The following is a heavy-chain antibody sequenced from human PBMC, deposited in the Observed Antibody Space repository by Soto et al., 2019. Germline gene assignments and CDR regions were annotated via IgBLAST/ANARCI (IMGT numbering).Heavy chain of an antibody. CDR3: ARAFGFGGMDA. Sequence: QVQLQESGPGLVKPSQTLSLTCTVSGGSISSGGYYWSWIRQHPGKGLEWIGYIYYSGSTYYNPSLKRLVTIPLYTSKNPCSLKLSSVTAADTSVYYCARAFGFGGMDAWGQGTTDTVSS. V-gene: IGHV4-31*01. D-gene: IGHD3-10*01. J-gene: IGHJ6*02. CDR1: GGSISSGGYY. CDR2: IYYSGST.